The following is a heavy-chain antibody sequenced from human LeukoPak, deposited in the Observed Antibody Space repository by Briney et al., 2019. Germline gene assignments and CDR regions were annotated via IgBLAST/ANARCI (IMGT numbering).Heavy chain of an antibody. Sequence: PGRSLRLSCAASGFTFSSYGMHWVRQAPGKGLEWVAVIWYDGSNKYYADSVKGRFTISRDNSKNTLYLQMSSLRAEDTAVYYCAKEKTIHYYYYMDVWGKGTTVTVSS. CDR3: AKEKTIHYYYYMDV. V-gene: IGHV3-33*06. CDR2: IWYDGSNK. D-gene: IGHD2-21*01. CDR1: GFTFSSYG. J-gene: IGHJ6*03.